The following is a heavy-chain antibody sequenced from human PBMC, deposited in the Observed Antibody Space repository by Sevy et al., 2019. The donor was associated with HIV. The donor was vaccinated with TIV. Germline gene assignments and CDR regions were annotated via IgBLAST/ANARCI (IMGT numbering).Heavy chain of an antibody. J-gene: IGHJ4*02. D-gene: IGHD3-22*01. V-gene: IGHV1-18*01. Sequence: ASVKVSCKASGYTFTSYGINWVRQAPGQGLEWMGWISAYNGNTNYAQKLQGRVTMTTDTSTSTAYMELRSLRSDDTAVYYCARDDKLPYYYDSSGFERFDYWGQGTLVTVSS. CDR2: ISAYNGNT. CDR1: GYTFTSYG. CDR3: ARDDKLPYYYDSSGFERFDY.